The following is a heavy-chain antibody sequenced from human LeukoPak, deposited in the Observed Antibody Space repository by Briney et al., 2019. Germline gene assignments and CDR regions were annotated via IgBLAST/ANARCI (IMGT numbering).Heavy chain of an antibody. V-gene: IGHV4-39*07. J-gene: IGHJ6*02. CDR3: ARDQGYSSSSHYYYYYGMDV. CDR2: IYYSGST. D-gene: IGHD6-13*01. CDR1: GGSISSSSYY. Sequence: PSGTLSLTCTVSGGSISSSSYYWGWIRQPPGKGLEWIGSIYYSGSTYYNPSLKGRVTISVDTSKNQFSLKLSSVTAADTAVYYCARDQGYSSSSHYYYYYGMDVWGQGTTVTVSS.